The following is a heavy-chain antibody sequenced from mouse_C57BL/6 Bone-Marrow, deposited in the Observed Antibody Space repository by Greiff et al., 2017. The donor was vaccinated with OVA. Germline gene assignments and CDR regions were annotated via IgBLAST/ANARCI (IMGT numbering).Heavy chain of an antibody. CDR1: GYTFTSYG. Sequence: QVQLQQSGAELARPGASVKLSCKASGYTFTSYGISWVKQRTGQGLEWIGEIYPRSGNTYYNEKFKGKATLTADKSSSTAYMELRSLTSEDSAVYFCVRSREIYYGIYWYFDVWGTGTTVTVSS. V-gene: IGHV1-81*01. CDR3: VRSREIYYGIYWYFDV. CDR2: IYPRSGNT. D-gene: IGHD2-1*01. J-gene: IGHJ1*03.